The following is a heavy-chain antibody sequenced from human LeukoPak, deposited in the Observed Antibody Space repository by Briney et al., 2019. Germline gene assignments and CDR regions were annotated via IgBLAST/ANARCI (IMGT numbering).Heavy chain of an antibody. CDR3: ARENYGSGSYPLDY. J-gene: IGHJ4*02. CDR1: GFTFSSYS. Sequence: GGSLTLSCAASGFTFSSYSMNWVRQAPGKGLEWVSYISSSSSTIYYADSVKGRFTISRDNAKNSLYLQMNSLRAEDTAVYYCARENYGSGSYPLDYWGQGTLVTVSS. D-gene: IGHD3-10*01. CDR2: ISSSSSTI. V-gene: IGHV3-48*04.